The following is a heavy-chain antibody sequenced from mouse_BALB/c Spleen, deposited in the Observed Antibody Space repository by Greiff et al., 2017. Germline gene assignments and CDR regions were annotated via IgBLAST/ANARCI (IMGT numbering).Heavy chain of an antibody. CDR2: IDPENGDT. CDR3: NAYYGSSPDV. D-gene: IGHD1-1*01. Sequence: VQLQQSGAELVRSGASVKLSCTASGFNIKDYYMHWVKQRPEQGLAWIGWIDPENGDTEYAPKFQGKATMTADTSSNTAYLQLSSLTSEDTAVYYCNAYYGSSPDVWGAGTTVTVSS. J-gene: IGHJ1*01. V-gene: IGHV14-4*02. CDR1: GFNIKDYY.